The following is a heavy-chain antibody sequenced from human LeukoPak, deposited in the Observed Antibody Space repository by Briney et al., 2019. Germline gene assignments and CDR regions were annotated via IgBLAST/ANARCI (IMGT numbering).Heavy chain of an antibody. CDR1: GGSISSSRYH. Sequence: PSEPLSLTCTGSGGSISSSRYHWGWIRQPPGKGLEWIGSIYYSGTTFYNPSLKSRVTISVDTSKNQFSLKVSSVTAADTAVYYCATTYSYTSGGYDYWGQGTLVTVSS. V-gene: IGHV4-39*01. J-gene: IGHJ4*02. D-gene: IGHD5-18*01. CDR2: IYYSGTT. CDR3: ATTYSYTSGGYDY.